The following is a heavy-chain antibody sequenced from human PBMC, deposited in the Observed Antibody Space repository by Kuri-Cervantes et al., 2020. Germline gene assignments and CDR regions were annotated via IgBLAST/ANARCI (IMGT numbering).Heavy chain of an antibody. D-gene: IGHD3-16*01. CDR1: GFTFSNAW. J-gene: IGHJ3*02. CDR3: TTSPPYVI. Sequence: GESLKISCATSGFTFSNAWMSWVRQAPGKGLEWVGRIKSKTDGGTTDYAAPVKGRFTISRDDSKNTPYLQMNSLKTEDTAVYYCTTSPPYVIWGQGTMVTVSS. V-gene: IGHV3-15*01. CDR2: IKSKTDGGTT.